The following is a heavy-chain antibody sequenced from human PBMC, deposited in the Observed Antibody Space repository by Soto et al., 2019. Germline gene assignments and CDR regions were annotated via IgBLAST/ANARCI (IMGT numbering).Heavy chain of an antibody. J-gene: IGHJ5*02. V-gene: IGHV3-23*01. CDR3: VKNSGWFNT. CDR1: GFPFGTTD. Sequence: PWGSLRLSCAASGFPFGTTDMSWVRQAPGEGLEWVSTSEGSGGITFYADSVKGRFTSSRDNSRNTVYLQMNSLRGDDTALYYCVKNSGWFNTWGQGALVTVSS. D-gene: IGHD3-10*01. CDR2: SEGSGGIT.